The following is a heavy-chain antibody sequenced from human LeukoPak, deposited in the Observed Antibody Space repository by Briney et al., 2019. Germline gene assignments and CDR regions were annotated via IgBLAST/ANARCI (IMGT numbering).Heavy chain of an antibody. J-gene: IGHJ4*02. Sequence: GRSLRLSCAAPGFTFSSYGMHWVRQAPGKGLEWVAVIWYDGSNKYYADSVKGRFTISRDNSKNTLYLQMNSLRAEDTAVYYCARRGYCSGGDCLYFFDYWGQGTLVTVSS. CDR3: ARRGYCSGGDCLYFFDY. D-gene: IGHD2-15*01. V-gene: IGHV3-33*01. CDR2: IWYDGSNK. CDR1: GFTFSSYG.